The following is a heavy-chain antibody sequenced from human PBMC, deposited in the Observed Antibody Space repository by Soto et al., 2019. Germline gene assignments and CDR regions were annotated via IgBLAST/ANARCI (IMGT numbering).Heavy chain of an antibody. V-gene: IGHV3-30*18. CDR2: ISYDGSNK. CDR1: GFTFSSYG. Sequence: GGSLRLSCASSGFTFSSYGMHLVRQAPGKGLEWVAVISYDGSNKYYADSVKGRFTISRDNSKNTLYLQMNSLRAEDTAVYYCAKAARDSSGWYVDYWGQGTLVTVSS. D-gene: IGHD6-19*01. J-gene: IGHJ4*02. CDR3: AKAARDSSGWYVDY.